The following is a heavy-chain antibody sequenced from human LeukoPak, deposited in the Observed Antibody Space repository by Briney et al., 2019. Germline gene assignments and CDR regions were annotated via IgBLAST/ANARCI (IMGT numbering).Heavy chain of an antibody. V-gene: IGHV1-2*02. Sequence: ASVKVSCKASGYTLTGFYIHRVRQAPGQGLEWMGWINPNSGGTNYAQKFQGRVTMTRDTSISTAYIELSRLRSDDTAVYYCARVCRVETTNDAFDIWGQGTMVTVSS. CDR2: INPNSGGT. J-gene: IGHJ3*02. D-gene: IGHD4-23*01. CDR1: GYTLTGFY. CDR3: ARVCRVETTNDAFDI.